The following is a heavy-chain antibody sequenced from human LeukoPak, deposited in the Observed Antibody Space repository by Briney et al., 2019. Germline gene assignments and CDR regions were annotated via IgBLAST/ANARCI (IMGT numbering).Heavy chain of an antibody. CDR3: ARVYGDYGEILIDY. Sequence: SETLSLTCSVSGGSITSYYWNWIRQPPGKGLEWIGYIFYSGNTKYNPSLTSRVTISVDTSKNQFSLKLSSVTAADTAVYYCARVYGDYGEILIDYWGQGTLVTVSS. D-gene: IGHD4-17*01. V-gene: IGHV4-59*01. CDR2: IFYSGNT. J-gene: IGHJ4*02. CDR1: GGSITSYY.